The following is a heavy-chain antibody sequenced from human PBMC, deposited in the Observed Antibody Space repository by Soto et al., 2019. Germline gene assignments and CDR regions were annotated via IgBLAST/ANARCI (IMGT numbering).Heavy chain of an antibody. CDR1: GGSFSGYY. D-gene: IGHD2-15*01. CDR2: INHSGST. Sequence: SETLSLTCAVYGGSFSGYYWSWIRQPPGKGLEWIGEINHSGSTNYNPSLKSRVTISVDTSKNQFSLKLSSVTAADTAVYYCARVPRGIVVVVAARWFDPWGQGTLVTVSS. V-gene: IGHV4-34*01. CDR3: ARVPRGIVVVVAARWFDP. J-gene: IGHJ5*02.